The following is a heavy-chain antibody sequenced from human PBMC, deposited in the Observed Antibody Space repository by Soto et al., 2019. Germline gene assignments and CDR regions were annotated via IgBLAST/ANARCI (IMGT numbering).Heavy chain of an antibody. J-gene: IGHJ3*01. CDR2: ISGSADGT. Sequence: EVKLLESGGGLAQPGGSLRLSCVGSGFTFDSYAISWVRQAPGERLQWIAAISGSADGTDYAHSVRGRCTISRDNAKKTVHLQMDSLRVEDTAVYFCAKDTVGGYSFWSGYYSDGLDVWGQGTLVTVS. V-gene: IGHV3-23*01. CDR1: GFTFDSYA. D-gene: IGHD3-3*01. CDR3: AKDTVGGYSFWSGYYSDGLDV.